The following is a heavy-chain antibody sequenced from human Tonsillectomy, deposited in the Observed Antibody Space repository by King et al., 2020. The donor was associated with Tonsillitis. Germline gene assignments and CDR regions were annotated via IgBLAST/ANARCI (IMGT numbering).Heavy chain of an antibody. D-gene: IGHD3-22*01. J-gene: IGHJ3*02. CDR1: GGSISSYY. Sequence: QLQESGPGLVKPSETLSLTCTVSGGSISSYYWSWIRQPPGKGLEWIGYIYYSGSTNYNPSLKSRVTISVDTSKNQFSLKLSSVTAADKAVYYCARGYYDSSGYFTGAFDIWGQGTMVTVSS. V-gene: IGHV4-59*01. CDR3: ARGYYDSSGYFTGAFDI. CDR2: IYYSGST.